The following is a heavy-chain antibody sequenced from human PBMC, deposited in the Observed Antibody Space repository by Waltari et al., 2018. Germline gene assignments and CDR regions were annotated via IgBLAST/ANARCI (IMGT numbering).Heavy chain of an antibody. D-gene: IGHD6-19*01. CDR2: ISSSSSTI. CDR1: GFTFSSYS. J-gene: IGHJ4*02. CDR3: ARATSGWYERRENDY. Sequence: EVQLVESGGGLVQPGGSLRLSCAASGFTFSSYSMNWVRQAPGKGLEWVSDISSSSSTIYYADSVKGRFTISRDNAKNSLYLQMNSLRAEDTAVYYCARATSGWYERRENDYWGQGTLVTVSS. V-gene: IGHV3-48*04.